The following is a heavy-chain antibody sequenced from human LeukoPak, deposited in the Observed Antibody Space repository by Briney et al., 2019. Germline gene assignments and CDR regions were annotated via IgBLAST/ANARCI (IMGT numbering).Heavy chain of an antibody. J-gene: IGHJ3*02. CDR1: GGSISSGDYY. V-gene: IGHV4-30-4*08. CDR3: ARSLRFVVVILAFDI. D-gene: IGHD2-21*01. CDR2: IYYSGST. Sequence: SETLSLTCTVSGGSISSGDYYWSWIRQPPGKGLEWIGYIYYSGSTYYNPSLKSRVTISVDTSKNQFSLKLSSVTAADTAVYYCARSLRFVVVILAFDIWGQGTMVPVSS.